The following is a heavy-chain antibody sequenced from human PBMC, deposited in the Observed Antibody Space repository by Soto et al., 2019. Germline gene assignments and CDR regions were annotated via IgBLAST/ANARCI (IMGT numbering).Heavy chain of an antibody. Sequence: ASVKVSCKASGYTFTSYGISWVRQAPGQGLEWMGWINPNSGGTNYAQKFQGRVTMTRDTSISTAYMELSRLRSDDTAVYYCARVVTARFDPWGQGTLVTVSS. J-gene: IGHJ5*02. V-gene: IGHV1-2*02. D-gene: IGHD2-21*02. CDR3: ARVVTARFDP. CDR2: INPNSGGT. CDR1: GYTFTSYG.